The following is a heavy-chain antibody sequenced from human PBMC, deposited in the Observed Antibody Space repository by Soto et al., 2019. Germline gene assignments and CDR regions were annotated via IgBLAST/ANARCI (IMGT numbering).Heavy chain of an antibody. Sequence: HPGGSLRLSGLASGLTFSSYGMHWVRQAPGKGLEWVAVISYDGSNKYYADSVKGRFTISRDNSKNTLYLQMNSLRAEDTAVYYCAKEEVLVRSGYYFDYWGQGT. J-gene: IGHJ4*02. CDR3: AKEEVLVRSGYYFDY. CDR2: ISYDGSNK. V-gene: IGHV3-30*18. CDR1: GLTFSSYG. D-gene: IGHD6-13*01.